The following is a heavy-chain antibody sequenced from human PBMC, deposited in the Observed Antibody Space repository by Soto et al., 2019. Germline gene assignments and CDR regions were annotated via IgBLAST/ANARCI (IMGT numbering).Heavy chain of an antibody. D-gene: IGHD6-6*01. Sequence: SGKVSCKASGYTFTSYDINLLLLAPVQGLEWMGGIIPIFGTANYAQKFQGRVTITADKSTSTAYMELSSLRSEDTAVYYCAREWYSSSSGYYYGMDVWGQGTTVTVSS. J-gene: IGHJ6*02. CDR1: GYTFTSYD. V-gene: IGHV1-69*06. CDR2: IIPIFGTA. CDR3: AREWYSSSSGYYYGMDV.